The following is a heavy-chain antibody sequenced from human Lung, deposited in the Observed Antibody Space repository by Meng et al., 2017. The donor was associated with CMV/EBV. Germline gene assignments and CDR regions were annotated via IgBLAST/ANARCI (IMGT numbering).Heavy chain of an antibody. CDR3: AREGDLPITTSNCSDP. CDR1: GVSIRSSTYD. J-gene: IGHJ5*02. V-gene: IGHV4-30-4*08. D-gene: IGHD3-16*01. CDR2: IAYSGST. Sequence: SETLSLTCTVSGVSIRSSTYDWSWSRQSPGRGLEWIGYIAYSGSTYYNPALRSRLTISMDTSMNHYSLRLTSMAVTDTAVYYCAREGDLPITTSNCSDPWGQGTLVTVSS.